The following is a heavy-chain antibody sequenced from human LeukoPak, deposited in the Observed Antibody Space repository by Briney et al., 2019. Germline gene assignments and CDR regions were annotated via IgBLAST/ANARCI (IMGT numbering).Heavy chain of an antibody. V-gene: IGHV3-66*01. CDR3: ARTLVDTIKDYFDY. CDR2: IYSDGRT. Sequence: GRSLRLSCAASGFTFSSYGMHWVRQAPGKGLEWVSVIYSDGRTFYADSVKGRFTISRDNSKNTLYLQMNSLRAEDTAVYYCARTLVDTIKDYFDYWGQGTLVTVSS. J-gene: IGHJ4*02. CDR1: GFTFSSYG. D-gene: IGHD5-24*01.